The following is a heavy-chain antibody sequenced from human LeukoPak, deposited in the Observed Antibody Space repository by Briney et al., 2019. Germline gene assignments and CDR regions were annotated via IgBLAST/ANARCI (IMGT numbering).Heavy chain of an antibody. V-gene: IGHV1-58*01. CDR2: IVVGSGNT. J-gene: IGHJ4*02. CDR1: GFTFTSSA. CDR3: ARYLFSGLLNTIFFDY. D-gene: IGHD3-22*01. Sequence: GASVKVSCKASGFTFTSSAVQWVRQARGQRLEWIGWIVVGSGNTNYAQKFQGRVTITRDTSASTAYMELSSRRSEDTAVYYCARYLFSGLLNTIFFDYGGKEPLVT.